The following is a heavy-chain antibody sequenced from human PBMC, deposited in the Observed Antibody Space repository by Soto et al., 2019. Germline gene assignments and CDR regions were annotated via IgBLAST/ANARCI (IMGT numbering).Heavy chain of an antibody. D-gene: IGHD3-10*01. Sequence: SETLSLTCAVYGGSFSGYYWSWIRQPPGKGLEWIGEINHSGSTNYNPSLKSRVTISVDTSKNQFSLKLSSVTAADTAVYYCARVPSRSPFGVAKTWFDPRAQRTPVTGSS. CDR3: ARVPSRSPFGVAKTWFDP. CDR1: GGSFSGYY. J-gene: IGHJ5*02. CDR2: INHSGST. V-gene: IGHV4-34*01.